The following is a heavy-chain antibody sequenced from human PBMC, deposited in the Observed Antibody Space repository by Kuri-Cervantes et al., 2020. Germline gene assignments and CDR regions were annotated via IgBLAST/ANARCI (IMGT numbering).Heavy chain of an antibody. D-gene: IGHD3-22*01. Sequence: LRLSCAVSAGSICSGGYSWSWIRQPPGTGLEWIGYIYHSGSTYYDPSLKSRVTISVDRSKNQFSLKLSSVTAADTAVYYCARGATMIVVGPPPGAFDIWGQGTMVTVSS. CDR1: AGSICSGGYS. V-gene: IGHV4-30-2*01. CDR2: IYHSGST. CDR3: ARGATMIVVGPPPGAFDI. J-gene: IGHJ3*02.